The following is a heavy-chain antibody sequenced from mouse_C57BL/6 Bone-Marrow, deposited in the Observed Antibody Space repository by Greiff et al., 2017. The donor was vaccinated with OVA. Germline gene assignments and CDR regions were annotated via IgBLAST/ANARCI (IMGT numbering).Heavy chain of an antibody. V-gene: IGHV5-16*01. Sequence: EVKLVESEGGLVQPGSSMKLSCTASGFTFSDYYMAWVRQVPEKGLEWVANINYDGSSTYYLDSLMSRFIISRDNAKNILYLQMSSLKSEDTATYYCARASTGFDYWGQGTTLTVSS. D-gene: IGHD4-1*02. CDR1: GFTFSDYY. J-gene: IGHJ2*01. CDR3: ARASTGFDY. CDR2: INYDGSST.